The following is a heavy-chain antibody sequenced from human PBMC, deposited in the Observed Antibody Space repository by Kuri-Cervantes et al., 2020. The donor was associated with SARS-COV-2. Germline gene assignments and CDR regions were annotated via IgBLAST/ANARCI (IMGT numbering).Heavy chain of an antibody. CDR2: ISSSGSTI. D-gene: IGHD4-11*01. CDR3: ARSRTVRSDDY. Sequence: GGSLRLSCAASGFTFSSSWMHWVCQAPEKGLEWVSYISSSGSTIYYADSVKGRFTISRDNAKNSLYLQMNSLRAEDTAVYYCARSRTVRSDDYWGQGTLVTVSS. CDR1: GFTFSSSW. V-gene: IGHV3-48*04. J-gene: IGHJ4*02.